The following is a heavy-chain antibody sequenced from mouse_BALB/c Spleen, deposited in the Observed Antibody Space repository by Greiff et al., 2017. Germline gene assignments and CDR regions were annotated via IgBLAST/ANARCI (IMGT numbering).Heavy chain of an antibody. J-gene: IGHJ2*01. CDR3: ARFITTGYFDY. V-gene: IGHV1-54*01. D-gene: IGHD1-1*01. CDR1: GYAFTNYL. CDR2: INPGSGGT. Sequence: QVQLQQSGAELVRPGTSVKVSCKASGYAFTNYLIEWVKQRPGQGLEWIGVINPGSGGTNYNEKFKGKATLTADKSSSTAYMQLSSLTSDDSAVYFCARFITTGYFDYWGQGTTLTVSS.